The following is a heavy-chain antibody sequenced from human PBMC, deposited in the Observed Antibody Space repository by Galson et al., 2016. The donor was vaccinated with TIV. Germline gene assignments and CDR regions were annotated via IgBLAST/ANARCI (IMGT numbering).Heavy chain of an antibody. Sequence: YSFTSYHIHWVRQAPGQGLEWMGIINPSGGSASNAQKFQGRVTMTRDTSTSTVYMELSSLRSEDTAVYYCARVMSVTMIIGDNLDSFDFWGQGTMVTVSS. V-gene: IGHV1-46*03. D-gene: IGHD3-22*01. CDR2: INPSGGSA. CDR3: ARVMSVTMIIGDNLDSFDF. J-gene: IGHJ3*01. CDR1: YSFTSYH.